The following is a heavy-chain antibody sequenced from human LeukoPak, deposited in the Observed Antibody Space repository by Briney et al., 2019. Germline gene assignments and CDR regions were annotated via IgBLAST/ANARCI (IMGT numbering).Heavy chain of an antibody. CDR2: INQDASEI. CDR1: GFTFSTYW. CDR3: ATDRDNSDWQKRFDS. V-gene: IGHV3-7*01. D-gene: IGHD2-21*02. Sequence: GGSLRLSCAASGFTFSTYWMNWYRQAPGKGLEWVGNINQDASEINYVDSVRGRFTISRDNAKNSLHLQMSSLRAEDAAVYYCATDRDNSDWQKRFDSWGQGTLVTVSS. J-gene: IGHJ4*02.